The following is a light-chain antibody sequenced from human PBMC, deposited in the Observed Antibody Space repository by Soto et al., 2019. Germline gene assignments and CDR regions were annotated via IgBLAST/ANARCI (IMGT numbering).Light chain of an antibody. CDR3: QQSYSSPPT. J-gene: IGKJ1*01. CDR1: QSISNH. CDR2: AAS. V-gene: IGKV1-39*01. Sequence: DVQTTEAASSLSASVDHQVIITCRASQSISNHLNWYQQKPGKAPKLLIFAASSLQSGVPPRFSGSRSGPDFTLTISSLQPEDFATYYCQQSYSSPPTFGQRTKVDIK.